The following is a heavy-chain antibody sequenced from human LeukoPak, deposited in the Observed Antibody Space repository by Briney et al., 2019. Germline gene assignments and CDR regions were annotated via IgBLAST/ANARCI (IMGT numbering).Heavy chain of an antibody. CDR2: IYYSGST. V-gene: IGHV4-30-4*08. D-gene: IGHD3-10*01. Sequence: RSSETLSLTCTVSGGSISSGGYYWSWIRQHPGKGLEWIGYIYYSGSTYYNPSLRSRVTISVDTSKNQFSLKLSSVTAADTAVYYCAGANKWFGELSRWGQGTLVTVSS. CDR3: AGANKWFGELSR. CDR1: GGSISSGGYY. J-gene: IGHJ4*02.